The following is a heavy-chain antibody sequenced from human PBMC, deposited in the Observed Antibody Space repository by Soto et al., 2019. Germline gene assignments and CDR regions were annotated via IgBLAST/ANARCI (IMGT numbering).Heavy chain of an antibody. Sequence: QLQLQESGPGLVKPSETLSLTCAFSGGSISGSYYYWGWLRQSPGRGPEWIGSVFYTGFTSYNPSLESRVSVSVDTSKNQFSLKVSAVTAADTAVYYCASSQKGYNWNYFDHWGQGALVTVAS. J-gene: IGHJ4*02. V-gene: IGHV4-39*01. D-gene: IGHD1-20*01. CDR3: ASSQKGYNWNYFDH. CDR2: VFYTGFT. CDR1: GGSISGSYYY.